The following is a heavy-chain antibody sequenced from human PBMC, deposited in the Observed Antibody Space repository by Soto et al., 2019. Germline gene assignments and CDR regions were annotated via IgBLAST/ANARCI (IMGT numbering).Heavy chain of an antibody. D-gene: IGHD6-19*01. CDR1: GFTFSSYA. CDR2: ISYDGINK. V-gene: IGHV3-30*18. J-gene: IGHJ4*02. Sequence: QVHLVESGGGVVQPGRSLRLSCAASGFTFSSYAMHWVRRTPGKGLECVALISYDGINKYYADSVKGRFTVSRDNSKSTLYLQMNSLSAEDTAVYYCVKDGVSGWSDYFFDYWGRGTLVTVSS. CDR3: VKDGVSGWSDYFFDY.